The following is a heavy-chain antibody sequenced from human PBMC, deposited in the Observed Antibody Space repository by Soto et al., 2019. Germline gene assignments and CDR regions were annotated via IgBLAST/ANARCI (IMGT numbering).Heavy chain of an antibody. CDR1: GFTFSDYA. V-gene: IGHV3-23*01. CDR3: AKEHGMDV. CDR2: ISGSGGST. Sequence: EVQVLESGGGLAQPGGSLRLSCVASGFTFSDYAMAWVRQSPGKGLEWVSSISGSGGSTYYADSVKGRFTISRDNSKNTVFLQMTSLRAEDTAVYYCAKEHGMDVWGQGATVTVSS. J-gene: IGHJ6*02.